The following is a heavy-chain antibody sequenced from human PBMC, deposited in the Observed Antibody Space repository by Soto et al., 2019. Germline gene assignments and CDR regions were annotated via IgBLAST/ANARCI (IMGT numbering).Heavy chain of an antibody. CDR2: ISSSSSTI. J-gene: IGHJ6*02. Sequence: GGSLRLSCAASGFTFSSYSMNWVRQAPGKGLEWVSYISSSSSTIYYADSVKGRFTISRDNAKNSLYLQMNSLRDEDTAVYYCARDPGSGSYSQYYYYYGMDVWGQGTTVTVSS. CDR1: GFTFSSYS. D-gene: IGHD3-10*01. CDR3: ARDPGSGSYSQYYYYYGMDV. V-gene: IGHV3-48*02.